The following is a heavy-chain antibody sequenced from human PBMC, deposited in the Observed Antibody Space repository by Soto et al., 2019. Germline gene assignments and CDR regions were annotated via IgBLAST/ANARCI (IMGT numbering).Heavy chain of an antibody. CDR1: GFTFSSYA. CDR3: AKGRGQNWRFDY. CDR2: ISGSGGTA. Sequence: EVQLLESGGGSVQPGGSLRLSCAASGFTFSSYAMHWVRRPPGKGLEWVSSISGSGGTAYDADSVKGRFSISRDSLVNTLYLQMNSLRAEDTAVYYCAKGRGQNWRFDYWGQGTRVTVSP. D-gene: IGHD1-1*01. V-gene: IGHV3-23*01. J-gene: IGHJ4*02.